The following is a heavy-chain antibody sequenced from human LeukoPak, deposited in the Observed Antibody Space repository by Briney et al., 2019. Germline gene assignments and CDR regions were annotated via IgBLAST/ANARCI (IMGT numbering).Heavy chain of an antibody. CDR1: GYTFTSYG. V-gene: IGHV1-18*01. CDR3: ARDAPDSSGWYSDAFDI. CDR2: ISAYNGNT. D-gene: IGHD6-19*01. Sequence: ASVKVSCKASGYTFTSYGISWVRQAPGQGLEWMGWISAYNGNTNYAQKLQGRVTMTTDTSTSTAYMELRSLRSDDTAVDYCARDAPDSSGWYSDAFDIWGQGTMVTVSS. J-gene: IGHJ3*02.